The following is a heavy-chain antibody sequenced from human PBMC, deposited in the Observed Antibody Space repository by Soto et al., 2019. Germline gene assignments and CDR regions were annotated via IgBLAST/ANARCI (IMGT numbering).Heavy chain of an antibody. V-gene: IGHV1-2*02. CDR3: GRVPAPGRPVTTDY. Sequence: QVQLVQSGAEVKKPGASVKVSCKTSGYIFTDFFVHWIRQAPGQGLEWLGWVNPNDGDTEYAQKFLGRVSMTRDTSTNTVYMEMTGLTSNDTAVYYCGRVPAPGRPVTTDYWGQGSLV. CDR1: GYIFTDFF. D-gene: IGHD4-17*01. J-gene: IGHJ4*02. CDR2: VNPNDGDT.